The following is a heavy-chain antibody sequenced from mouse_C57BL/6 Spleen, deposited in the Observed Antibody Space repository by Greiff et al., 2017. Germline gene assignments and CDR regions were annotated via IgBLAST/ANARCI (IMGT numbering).Heavy chain of an antibody. CDR2: IYPSDSET. CDR3: ARHGSSYEAMDY. CDR1: GYTFTSYW. V-gene: IGHV1-61*01. J-gene: IGHJ4*01. D-gene: IGHD1-1*01. Sequence: QVQLQQPGAELVRPGSSVKLSCKASGYTFTSYWMDWVKQRPGQGLEWIGNIYPSDSETHYNQKFKDKATLTVDKSSSTAYMQRSSLTSEDSAVYYGARHGSSYEAMDYWGQGTSVTVSS.